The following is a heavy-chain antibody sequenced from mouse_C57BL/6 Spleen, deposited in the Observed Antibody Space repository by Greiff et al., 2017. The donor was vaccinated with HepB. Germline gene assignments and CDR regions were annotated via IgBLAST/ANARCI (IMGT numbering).Heavy chain of an antibody. D-gene: IGHD1-1*01. Sequence: QVQLQQPGAELVKPGASVKMSCKASGYTFTSYWITWVKQRPGQGLEWIGDIYPGSGSTNYNEKFKSKATLTVATSSSTAYMQLSSLTSEDSAVYYCARSRYGSSYGLDYWGQGTTLTVSS. J-gene: IGHJ2*01. CDR2: IYPGSGST. CDR1: GYTFTSYW. CDR3: ARSRYGSSYGLDY. V-gene: IGHV1-55*01.